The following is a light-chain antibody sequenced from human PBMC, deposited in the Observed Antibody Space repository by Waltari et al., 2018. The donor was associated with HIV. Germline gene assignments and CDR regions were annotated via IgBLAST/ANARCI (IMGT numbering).Light chain of an antibody. Sequence: SSELTQDPAVSVALGQIVRITCQGDTLRSYSASWYQQKPGQAPVLVMYDKANRPSGIPDRFSGSSSGNTVSLTITGAQAEDEADYYCHSRDSSGNLWVFGGGTMVTVL. CDR2: DKA. J-gene: IGLJ3*02. CDR1: TLRSYS. CDR3: HSRDSSGNLWV. V-gene: IGLV3-19*01.